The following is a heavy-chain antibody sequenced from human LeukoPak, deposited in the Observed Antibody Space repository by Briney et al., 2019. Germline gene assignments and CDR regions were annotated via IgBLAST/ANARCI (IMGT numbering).Heavy chain of an antibody. CDR2: IRSKANSYAT. CDR1: GFTLSRYW. Sequence: GGSLRLSCAASGFTLSRYWMSWVRQASGKGLEWVGRIRSKANSYATAYAASVKGRFTISRDDSKNTAYLQMNSLKTEDTAVYYCTSISSSGWYRTFDYWGQGTLVTVSS. CDR3: TSISSSGWYRTFDY. D-gene: IGHD6-19*01. J-gene: IGHJ4*02. V-gene: IGHV3-73*01.